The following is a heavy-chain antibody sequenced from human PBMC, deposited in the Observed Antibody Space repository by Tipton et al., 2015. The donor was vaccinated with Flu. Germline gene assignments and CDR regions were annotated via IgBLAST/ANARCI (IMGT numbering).Heavy chain of an antibody. CDR3: ARGYSYGGNYFDY. Sequence: TLSLTFTVSGGSISSGSYYWSWIRQPAGKGLEWIGRIYTSGSTNYNPSLKSRVTISVDTSKNQFSLKLSSVTAADTAVYYCARGYSYGGNYFDYWGQGTLVTVSS. D-gene: IGHD5-18*01. CDR1: GGSISSGSYY. CDR2: IYTSGST. J-gene: IGHJ4*02. V-gene: IGHV4-61*02.